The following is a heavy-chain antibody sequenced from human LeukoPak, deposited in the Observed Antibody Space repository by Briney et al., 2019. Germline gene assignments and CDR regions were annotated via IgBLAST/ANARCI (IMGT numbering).Heavy chain of an antibody. CDR2: INPSGGST. CDR3: ARDCRLLLWFGELRFNNWFDP. D-gene: IGHD3-10*01. J-gene: IGHJ5*02. V-gene: IGHV1-46*01. Sequence: GASVKVSCKASGYTFTSYYMHWVRQAPGQGLEWMGIINPSGGSTSYAQKFQGRVTMTRDTSTSTVYMELSSLRSEDTAVYYCARDCRLLLWFGELRFNNWFDPWGQGTLVTVSS. CDR1: GYTFTSYY.